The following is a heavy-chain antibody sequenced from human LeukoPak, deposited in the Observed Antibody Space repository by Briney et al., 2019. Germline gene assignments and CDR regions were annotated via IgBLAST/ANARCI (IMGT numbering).Heavy chain of an antibody. J-gene: IGHJ6*02. Sequence: PGGSLRLSCAASGFTFSSYSMNWVRQAPGKGLEWVSSISSSSYIYYADSVRGRFTISRDNAKNSLYLQMNSLRAEDTAVYYCARDREVGCSGGSCYYGMDVWGQGTTVTVSS. V-gene: IGHV3-21*01. D-gene: IGHD2-15*01. CDR3: ARDREVGCSGGSCYYGMDV. CDR1: GFTFSSYS. CDR2: ISSSSYI.